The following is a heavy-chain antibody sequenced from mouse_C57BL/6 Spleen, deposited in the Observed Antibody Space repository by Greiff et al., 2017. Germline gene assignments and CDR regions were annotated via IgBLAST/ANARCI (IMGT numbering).Heavy chain of an antibody. D-gene: IGHD1-1*01. Sequence: VQLQQSGAELVRPGTSVKVSCKASGYAFTNYLIAWVKQRPGQGLEWIGVINPGSGGTNYNEKFKGKATLTADKSSSTAYMQLSSLTSEDSAVYVCARDDTTVVAKYFDVWGTGTTGTVSS. V-gene: IGHV1-54*01. J-gene: IGHJ1*03. CDR3: ARDDTTVVAKYFDV. CDR1: GYAFTNYL. CDR2: INPGSGGT.